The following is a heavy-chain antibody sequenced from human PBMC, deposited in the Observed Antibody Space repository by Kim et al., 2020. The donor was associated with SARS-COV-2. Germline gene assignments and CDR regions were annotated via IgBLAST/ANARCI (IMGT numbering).Heavy chain of an antibody. Sequence: VKGRFTISRDNSKNTLYLQMNSLRAEDTAVYHCARSVYSDYGNYYYNMDVWGQGTTVTVSS. V-gene: IGHV3-30*01. D-gene: IGHD4-17*01. J-gene: IGHJ6*02. CDR3: ARSVYSDYGNYYYNMDV.